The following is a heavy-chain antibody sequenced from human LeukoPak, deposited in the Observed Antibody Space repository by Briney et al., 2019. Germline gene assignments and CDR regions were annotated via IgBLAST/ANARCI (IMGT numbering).Heavy chain of an antibody. CDR1: GYTFTSYG. CDR2: ISAYNGNT. CDR3: ARARTKAIVVVVAAADY. D-gene: IGHD2-15*01. Sequence: ASVKVSCKASGYTFTSYGISWVRQAPGQGLEWMGWISAYNGNTNYAQKLQGRATMTTDTSTSTAYMELRSLRSDDTAVYYCARARTKAIVVVVAAADYWGQGTLVTVSS. J-gene: IGHJ4*02. V-gene: IGHV1-18*01.